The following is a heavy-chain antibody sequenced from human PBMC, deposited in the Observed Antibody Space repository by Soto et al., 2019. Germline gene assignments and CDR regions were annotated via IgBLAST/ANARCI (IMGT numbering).Heavy chain of an antibody. D-gene: IGHD3-10*01. Sequence: SETLSLTCAVSGGSISSSNWWSWVRQPPGKGLEWIGEIYHSGSTNYNPSLKSRVTISVDKSKNQFSLKPSSVTAADTAVYYCARGWEFYYGSGTYYFDYWGQGTLVTVSS. V-gene: IGHV4-4*02. CDR2: IYHSGST. CDR3: ARGWEFYYGSGTYYFDY. CDR1: GGSISSSNW. J-gene: IGHJ4*02.